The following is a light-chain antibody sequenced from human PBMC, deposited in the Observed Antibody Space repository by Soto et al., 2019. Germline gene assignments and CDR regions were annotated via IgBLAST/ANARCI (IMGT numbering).Light chain of an antibody. Sequence: QSVLTQPPSVSGAPGQRVTISCTGSSSNIGAGYDVHWYQQLPGTAPKLLIFGSSNRPSGVPDRLSGSKSGSSASLAITGLQAEDEANYYCQSYDSSLSVYVVFGGGTKLTVL. J-gene: IGLJ2*01. CDR2: GSS. V-gene: IGLV1-40*01. CDR3: QSYDSSLSVYVV. CDR1: SSNIGAGYD.